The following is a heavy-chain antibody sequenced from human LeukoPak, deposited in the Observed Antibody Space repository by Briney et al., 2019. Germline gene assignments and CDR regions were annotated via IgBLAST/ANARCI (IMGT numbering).Heavy chain of an antibody. D-gene: IGHD3-22*01. CDR1: GGSISDNY. J-gene: IGHJ4*02. CDR2: VYYSGST. V-gene: IGHV4-59*08. CDR3: ARSVYYYDDFDY. Sequence: SETLSLTCTVSGGSISDNYWSWIRQPPGKGLEWIGYVYYSGSTNYNPSLKSRVTISVDTSKNQFSLNLTSVTAANTAVYYCARSVYYYDDFDYWGQGTLVTVSS.